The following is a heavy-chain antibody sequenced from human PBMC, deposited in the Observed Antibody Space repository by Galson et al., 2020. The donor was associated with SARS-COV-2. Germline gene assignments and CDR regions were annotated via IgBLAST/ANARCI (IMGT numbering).Heavy chain of an antibody. CDR3: ASDYYDSTMFDY. CDR2: IYYSGST. Sequence: SETLSLTCTVSGGSISSSSYYWGWIRQPPWKGLEWIGSIYYSGSTYYNPSLKSRVTISVDTSKNQFSLKLSSVTAADTAVYYCASDYYDSTMFDYWGQGTLVTVSS. V-gene: IGHV4-39*07. J-gene: IGHJ4*02. CDR1: GGSISSSSYY. D-gene: IGHD3-22*01.